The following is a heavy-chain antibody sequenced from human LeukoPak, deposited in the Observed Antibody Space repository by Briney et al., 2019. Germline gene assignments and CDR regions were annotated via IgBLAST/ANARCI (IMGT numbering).Heavy chain of an antibody. Sequence: PSETLSLTCAVYGGSFSGYYWSWIRQPPGKGLEWIGEINHSGSTNYNPSLKSRVTISVDTSKNQFSLKLSSVTAADTAVYYCARVPMGMVRGRYYYYGMDVWGQGTTVTVSS. D-gene: IGHD3-10*01. CDR2: INHSGST. V-gene: IGHV4-34*01. CDR1: GGSFSGYY. J-gene: IGHJ6*02. CDR3: ARVPMGMVRGRYYYYGMDV.